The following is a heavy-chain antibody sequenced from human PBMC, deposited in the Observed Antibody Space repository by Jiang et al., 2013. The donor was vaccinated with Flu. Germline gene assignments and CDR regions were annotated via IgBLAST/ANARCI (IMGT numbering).Heavy chain of an antibody. CDR3: ATSWGMVSAPDAFEI. V-gene: IGHV4-4*02. J-gene: IGHJ3*02. CDR1: GDSISSLYW. CDR2: VFHDGTT. Sequence: GSGLVKPSGTLSLTCAVSGDSISSLYWWNWVRQSPGKGLEWIGEVFHDGTTTYNPSLKSRLTMSVDKPKNQFSLRLTSVTAADTALYYCATSWGMVSAPDAFEIWGQGTVVTVSS. D-gene: IGHD2-8*01.